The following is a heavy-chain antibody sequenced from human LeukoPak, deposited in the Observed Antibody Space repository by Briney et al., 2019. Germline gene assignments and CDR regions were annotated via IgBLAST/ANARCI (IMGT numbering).Heavy chain of an antibody. D-gene: IGHD2-2*01. Sequence: ASVKVSCKASGYTFTDYYIHWLRQAPGQGLEWLGWINPNSGDTNYAQDFQGRVALTRDTSINTAYMELRSLRSDDTAVYYCARVKGIDCSSTSCYYYYYYYMDVWGKGTTVTVSS. J-gene: IGHJ6*03. V-gene: IGHV1-2*02. CDR3: ARVKGIDCSSTSCYYYYYYYMDV. CDR2: INPNSGDT. CDR1: GYTFTDYY.